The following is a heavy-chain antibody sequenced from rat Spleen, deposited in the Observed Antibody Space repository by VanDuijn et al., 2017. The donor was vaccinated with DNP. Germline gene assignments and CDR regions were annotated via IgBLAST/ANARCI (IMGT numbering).Heavy chain of an antibody. J-gene: IGHJ3*01. CDR3: ARYLLRWRRGFAY. V-gene: IGHV2-6*01. CDR1: GFSLTSYT. CDR2: ISSGGIT. D-gene: IGHD1-11*01. Sequence: QVQLKESGPGLVQPSQTLSLTCTVSGFSLTSYTVSWVRQPPGKGLEWIAAISSGGITYYNSALKSRLSISRDTSTGQVFLKMNSLQTEDTATYYCARYLLRWRRGFAYWGQGTLVTVSS.